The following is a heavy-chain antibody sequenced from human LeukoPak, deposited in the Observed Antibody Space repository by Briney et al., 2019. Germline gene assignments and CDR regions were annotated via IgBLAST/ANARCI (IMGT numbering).Heavy chain of an antibody. D-gene: IGHD4-11*01. CDR1: GYTFTSYG. J-gene: IGHJ2*01. CDR2: ISAYNGNT. V-gene: IGHV1-18*01. CDR3: AGERGYSNYGGRWEPVHFDL. Sequence: ASVKVSCKASGYTFTSYGISWVRQAPGQGLEWMGWISAYNGNTNYAQKPQGRVTMTTDTSTSTAYMELRSLRSDDTAVYYCAGERGYSNYGGRWEPVHFDLWGRGTLVTVSS.